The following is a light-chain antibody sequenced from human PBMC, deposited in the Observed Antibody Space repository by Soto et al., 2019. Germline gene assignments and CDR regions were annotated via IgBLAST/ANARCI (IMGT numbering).Light chain of an antibody. CDR2: AAS. V-gene: IGKV1-39*01. CDR1: QIISSY. CDR3: QQSYSTPRT. Sequence: DVQMTQSKSSLSGSVGDRVTITCRASQIISSYLNWYQQKPGKAPKLLIYAASSLQSGVPSRFSGSGSGTDFTLTISSLQPEDFATYYCQQSYSTPRTFGQGTKVDI. J-gene: IGKJ1*01.